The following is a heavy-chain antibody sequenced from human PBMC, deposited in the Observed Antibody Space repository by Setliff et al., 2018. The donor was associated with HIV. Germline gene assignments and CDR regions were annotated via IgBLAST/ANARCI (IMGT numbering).Heavy chain of an antibody. CDR2: VSYSGST. D-gene: IGHD3-22*01. J-gene: IGHJ4*01. V-gene: IGHV4-39*07. CDR3: ARLMHYYDSFWVLWRENYFDS. Sequence: SETLSLTCTVSGGSISSSSSYWGWIRQPPGRGLEWIGSVSYSGSTYYNPSLKSRLTMSIDTSKSQFSLKLSSVTAADTAVYYCARLMHYYDSFWVLWRENYFDSWGRGTLVTVSS. CDR1: GGSISSSSSY.